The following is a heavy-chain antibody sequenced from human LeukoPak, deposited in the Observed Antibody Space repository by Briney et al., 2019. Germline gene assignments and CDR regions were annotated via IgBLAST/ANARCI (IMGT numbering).Heavy chain of an antibody. CDR2: ISSTSSTI. CDR1: GFTFSSYS. Sequence: GGSLRLSCAASGFTFSSYSMNWVRQAPGRGLEWVSYISSTSSTIYYADSVKGRFTISRDNAKNSLYLQMSSLRDDDTALYYCARANGMDVWGQGTTVTVSS. J-gene: IGHJ6*02. CDR3: ARANGMDV. V-gene: IGHV3-48*02.